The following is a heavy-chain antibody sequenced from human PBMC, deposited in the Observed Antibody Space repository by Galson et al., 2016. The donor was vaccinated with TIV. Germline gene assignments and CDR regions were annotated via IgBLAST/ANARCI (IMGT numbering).Heavy chain of an antibody. CDR3: ARTGANTLYSGGYGDDDGFDF. CDR1: GFTLPNYG. Sequence: SLRLSCATSGFTLPNYGMTWVRQAPGKGLEWVAVIWYDGTNTHYADSVKGRFTISKDNSENTLNLQMSTLRAEGTAVYYCARTGANTLYSGGYGDDDGFDFWGQGTMVTVSS. CDR2: IWYDGTNT. V-gene: IGHV3-33*01. J-gene: IGHJ3*01. D-gene: IGHD1-26*01.